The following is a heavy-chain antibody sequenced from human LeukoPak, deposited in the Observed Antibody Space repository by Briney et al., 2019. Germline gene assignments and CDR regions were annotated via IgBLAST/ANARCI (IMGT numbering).Heavy chain of an antibody. D-gene: IGHD6-6*01. J-gene: IGHJ4*02. V-gene: IGHV3-30*04. CDR2: TSYDESNK. CDR3: ARVVVSSSSDYFDY. CDR1: GFTFSNYA. Sequence: GKSLRLSCAASGFTFSNYAMHWVRQAPGKGLEWVAVTSYDESNKYYADSVKGRFTISRDNSKKTLYLQMNSLRGEDTAVYYCARVVVSSSSDYFDYWGQGTLVIVSS.